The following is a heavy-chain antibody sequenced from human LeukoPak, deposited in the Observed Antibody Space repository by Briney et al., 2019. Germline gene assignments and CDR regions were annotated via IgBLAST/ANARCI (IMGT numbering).Heavy chain of an antibody. CDR2: IYYSGST. J-gene: IGHJ3*02. CDR1: GGSVSSGSYY. Sequence: SETLSLTCTVSGGSVSSGSYYWSWIRQPPGKGLEWIGYIYYSGSTNYNPSLKSRVTISVDTTKKQFSLKLSSVTAADTAVYYCARLKAVGLNDDFDIWGQGTKVTVSS. CDR3: ARLKAVGLNDDFDI. D-gene: IGHD4/OR15-4a*01. V-gene: IGHV4-61*01.